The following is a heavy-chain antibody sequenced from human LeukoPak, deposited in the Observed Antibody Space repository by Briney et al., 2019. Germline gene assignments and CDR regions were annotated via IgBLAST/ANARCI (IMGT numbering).Heavy chain of an antibody. CDR3: ASSNWNYYNY. CDR1: GFTFSSYW. CDR2: IKQDGSQK. J-gene: IGHJ4*02. D-gene: IGHD1-20*01. V-gene: IGHV3-7*05. Sequence: GGSLRLSCAASGFTFSSYWMSWVRQAPGKGLEWVANIKQDGSQKYYVDSVKGRFSISRDNAKNSLYLQMDSLRAEDSAVYYCASSNWNYYNYWGQGTLVTVSS.